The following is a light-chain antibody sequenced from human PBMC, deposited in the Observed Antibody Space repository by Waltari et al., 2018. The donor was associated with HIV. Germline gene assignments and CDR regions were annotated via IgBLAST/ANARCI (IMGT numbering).Light chain of an antibody. Sequence: DILLTQSPSFLSASVGDRVTISCRAGQGIRSYLAWYQQKPGRAPKLLSYGASTLQSGVPSRFSGSGSGTQFTLTINTLQPEDFATYYCQQQNTYPLTFGPGT. CDR1: QGIRSY. CDR3: QQQNTYPLT. J-gene: IGKJ3*01. V-gene: IGKV1-9*01. CDR2: GAS.